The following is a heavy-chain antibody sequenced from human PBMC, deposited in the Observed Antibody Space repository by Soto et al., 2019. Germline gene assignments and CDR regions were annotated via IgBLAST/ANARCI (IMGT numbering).Heavy chain of an antibody. CDR2: IIPIFGTA. Sequence: EASVKVSCKASGGTFSSYAISWVRQAPGQGLEWMGGIIPIFGTANYAQKFQGRVTITADESTSTAYMELSSLRSEDTAVYYCASPRTRAIAAAGKSASFDYWGQGTLVTVSS. J-gene: IGHJ4*02. CDR3: ASPRTRAIAAAGKSASFDY. V-gene: IGHV1-69*13. D-gene: IGHD6-13*01. CDR1: GGTFSSYA.